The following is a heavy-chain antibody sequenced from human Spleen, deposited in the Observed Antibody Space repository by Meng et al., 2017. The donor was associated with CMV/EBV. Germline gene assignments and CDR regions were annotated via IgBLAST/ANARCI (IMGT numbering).Heavy chain of an antibody. D-gene: IGHD5-18*01. CDR2: IKQDGSEK. J-gene: IGHJ6*02. V-gene: IGHV3-7*01. CDR1: GFTFSSYW. Sequence: GESLKISCAASGFTFSSYWMSWVRQAPGKGLEWVANIKQDGSEKYYVDSVKGRFTISRDNAKNSLYLQMNSLRDEDTAVYYCARDTVDTAMVYYYYGMDVWGQGTTVTVSS. CDR3: ARDTVDTAMVYYYYGMDV.